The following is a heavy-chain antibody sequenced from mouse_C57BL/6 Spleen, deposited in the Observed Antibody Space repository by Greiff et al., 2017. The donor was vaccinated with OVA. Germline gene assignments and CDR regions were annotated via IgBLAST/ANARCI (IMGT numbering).Heavy chain of an antibody. Sequence: EVQLQESGPGLVKPSQSLSLTCSVTGYSITSGYYWNWIRQFPGNKLEWMGYISYDGSNNYNPSLKNRISITRDTSKNQFFLKLNSVTTEDTATYYCARGGWDVRAMDDWGQGTSVTVSS. J-gene: IGHJ4*01. CDR1: GYSITSGYY. CDR2: ISYDGSN. D-gene: IGHD4-1*01. V-gene: IGHV3-6*01. CDR3: ARGGWDVRAMDD.